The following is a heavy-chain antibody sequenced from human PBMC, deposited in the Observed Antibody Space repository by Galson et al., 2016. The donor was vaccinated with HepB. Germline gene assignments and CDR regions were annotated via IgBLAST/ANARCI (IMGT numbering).Heavy chain of an antibody. D-gene: IGHD2/OR15-2a*01. CDR2: LYPNGNT. J-gene: IGHJ4*02. V-gene: IGHV3-53*01. Sequence: SLRLSCAPSGLTVSNNYMNWIRQSPGKGLEWVAILYPNGNTYYGDSVMGRFTISRDNFKNTLYLQMNSLTADDTAVYYCAGGLIVNVADNWGQGTRVTVSS. CDR3: AGGLIVNVADN. CDR1: GLTVSNNY.